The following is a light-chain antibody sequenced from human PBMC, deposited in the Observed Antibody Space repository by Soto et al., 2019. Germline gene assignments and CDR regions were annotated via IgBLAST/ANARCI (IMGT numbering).Light chain of an antibody. CDR2: DVD. V-gene: IGLV2-14*01. CDR1: SSDVGGYNY. Sequence: QSVLTQPASVSGCPGQSITISCTGTSSDVGGYNYVSWYQQHPGKAPKLMIYDVDNRPSGVSNRFSGSRSGNTASLTISGLQAEDEADYYCSSYTSTSTVVFGGGTKLTVL. J-gene: IGLJ2*01. CDR3: SSYTSTSTVV.